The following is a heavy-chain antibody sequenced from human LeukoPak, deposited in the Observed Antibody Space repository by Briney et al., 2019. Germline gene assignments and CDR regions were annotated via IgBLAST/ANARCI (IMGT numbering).Heavy chain of an antibody. Sequence: KPSETLSLTCTVSGASIRHYYWSWIRQPPGKGLEWIGNLYHSGSPNYNPSLKSRVTISIDTAKNHFSLRLRSVTAADTAVYFCATLTGTTYPYYFDFWGQATLVTVSS. CDR2: LYHSGSP. V-gene: IGHV4-59*01. CDR3: ATLTGTTYPYYFDF. J-gene: IGHJ4*02. D-gene: IGHD1-20*01. CDR1: GASIRHYY.